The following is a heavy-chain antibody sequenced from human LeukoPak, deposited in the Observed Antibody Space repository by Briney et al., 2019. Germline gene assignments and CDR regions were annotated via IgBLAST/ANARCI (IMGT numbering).Heavy chain of an antibody. J-gene: IGHJ4*02. CDR3: ARGGRQWLVHDY. V-gene: IGHV3-11*04. CDR2: ISSSSSTI. D-gene: IGHD6-19*01. CDR1: GFTLNDYH. Sequence: GSLRLLFAASGFTLNDYHMGWIRQAPGKGPEWVSYISSSSSTIYYADSVKGRFTISRDNAKNSLYLQMNSLRAEDTAVYYCARGGRQWLVHDYWGQGTLVTVSS.